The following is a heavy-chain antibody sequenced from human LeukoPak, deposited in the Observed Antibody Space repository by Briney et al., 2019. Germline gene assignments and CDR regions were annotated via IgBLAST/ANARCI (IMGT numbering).Heavy chain of an antibody. Sequence: GASVKVSCKASGYTFTSYYMHWVRQAPGQGLEWMGIINPSGGSTSYAQKFQGRVTMTRDTSTSTAYMELSSLRSEDTAVYYCARGLYSGYDKNYYYYMDVWGKGTTVTISS. J-gene: IGHJ6*03. CDR1: GYTFTSYY. CDR2: INPSGGST. CDR3: ARGLYSGYDKNYYYYMDV. D-gene: IGHD5-12*01. V-gene: IGHV1-46*01.